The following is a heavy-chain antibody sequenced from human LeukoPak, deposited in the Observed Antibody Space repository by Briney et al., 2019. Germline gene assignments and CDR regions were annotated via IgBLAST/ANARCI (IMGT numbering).Heavy chain of an antibody. CDR3: ARHEGFSQKD. CDR1: GVSISSNNW. J-gene: IGHJ4*02. CDR2: IHESGST. V-gene: IGHV4-4*02. Sequence: SGTLSLTCAVSGVSISSNNWWSWVRQPPGKGLEWIGEIHESGSTNYKPSPKSRVTISVNKSKDQFSLKLSAVTAADTAVYYCARHEGFSQKDWGQGTQVTVA.